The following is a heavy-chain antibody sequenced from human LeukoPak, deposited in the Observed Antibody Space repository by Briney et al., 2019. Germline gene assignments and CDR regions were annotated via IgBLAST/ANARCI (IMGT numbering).Heavy chain of an antibody. CDR1: GYTFTGYY. J-gene: IGHJ3*02. D-gene: IGHD2-2*01. Sequence: ASVKVSCKASGYTFTGYYMHWVRQAPGQGLEWMGWINPNSGGTNYAQKFQGRVTMTRDTSISTAYMELSRLRSDDTAVYYCAISIVVVPAAWTDAFDIWGQGTMVPVSS. CDR3: AISIVVVPAAWTDAFDI. V-gene: IGHV1-2*02. CDR2: INPNSGGT.